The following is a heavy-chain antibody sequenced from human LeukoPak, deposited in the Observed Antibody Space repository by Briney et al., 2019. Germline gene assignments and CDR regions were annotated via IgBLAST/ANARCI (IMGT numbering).Heavy chain of an antibody. J-gene: IGHJ3*02. CDR3: ARERPGIAAAGTVLDAFDI. Sequence: ASVKVSCKASGYPFTGYFMHWVRQAPGQGLEWMGWINPNSGFTNYAQKFQGRVTMTRDTSISTAYMELSRLRSDDTAVYYCARERPGIAAAGTVLDAFDIWGQGTMVTVSS. CDR1: GYPFTGYF. D-gene: IGHD6-13*01. CDR2: INPNSGFT. V-gene: IGHV1-2*02.